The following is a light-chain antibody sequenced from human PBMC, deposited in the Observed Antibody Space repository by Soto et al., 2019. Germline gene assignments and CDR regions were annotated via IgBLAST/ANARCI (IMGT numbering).Light chain of an antibody. V-gene: IGKV3-20*01. CDR2: GAS. J-gene: IGKJ1*01. CDR1: QSVSSSH. Sequence: EIVLTQSPGTLSLSPEERATLSCRASQSVSSSHLAWYQQKPGQAPRLLIFGASSRATGIPDRFGGSGSGTDFTLTISALETEDFAVYFCQQYGSSPRTFGQGTKVEIK. CDR3: QQYGSSPRT.